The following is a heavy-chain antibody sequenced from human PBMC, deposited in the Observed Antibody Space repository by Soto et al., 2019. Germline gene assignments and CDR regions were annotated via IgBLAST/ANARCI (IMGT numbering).Heavy chain of an antibody. V-gene: IGHV4-4*02. CDR1: GVSISSGNW. J-gene: IGHJ4*02. D-gene: IGHD3-10*01. CDR3: ARLVYETRLNYMYFDF. CDR2: IFHDGTA. Sequence: SETLSLTCAVSGVSISSGNWWTWVRQSPQRGLEYIGEIFHDGTANYYPSFERRVAISVDTSKNQFSLKLTSVTAADTAIYFCARLVYETRLNYMYFDFWGQGPLVTVYS.